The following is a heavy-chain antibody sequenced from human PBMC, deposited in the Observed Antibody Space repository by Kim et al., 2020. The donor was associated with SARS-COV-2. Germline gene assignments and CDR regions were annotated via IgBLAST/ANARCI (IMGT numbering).Heavy chain of an antibody. J-gene: IGHJ4*02. CDR2: ISYDGGNK. Sequence: PGGSLRLSCAASGFIFSNFAMYWVRQTPGRGLEWIATISYDGGNKYYADSVKGRLTISRDNSKNTLFLQMNSLRTEDAALYFCARDQYPRSSSGPIDYWGRGTLVTVSS. CDR1: GFIFSNFA. CDR3: ARDQYPRSSSGPIDY. D-gene: IGHD6-6*01. V-gene: IGHV3-30-3*01.